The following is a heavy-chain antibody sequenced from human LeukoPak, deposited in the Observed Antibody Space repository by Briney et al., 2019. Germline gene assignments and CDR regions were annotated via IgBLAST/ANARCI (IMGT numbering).Heavy chain of an antibody. CDR3: AREKEQGGFDY. CDR2: ISYDGSNK. V-gene: IGHV3-30*03. CDR1: GFTFSSYG. J-gene: IGHJ4*02. D-gene: IGHD3-16*01. Sequence: GGSLRLSCAASGFTFSSYGMHWVRQAPGKGLEWVAVISYDGSNKYYADSVKGRFTISRDNSKNTLYLQMNSLRAEDTAVYYCAREKEQGGFDYWGQGTLVTVSS.